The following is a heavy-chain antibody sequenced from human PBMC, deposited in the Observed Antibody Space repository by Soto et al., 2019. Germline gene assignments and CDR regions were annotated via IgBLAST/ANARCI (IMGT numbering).Heavy chain of an antibody. D-gene: IGHD1-20*01. Sequence: SETLSLTCTVSGGSISSGGYYWSWIRQHPGKGLEWIGYIYYSGSTYYNPSLKSRVTISVDTSKNQFSLKLSSLTAADTAVYYCARVVHGDQYNWNDVSDYWGQGTLVTVSS. CDR1: GGSISSGGYY. V-gene: IGHV4-31*03. CDR2: IYYSGST. CDR3: ARVVHGDQYNWNDVSDY. J-gene: IGHJ4*02.